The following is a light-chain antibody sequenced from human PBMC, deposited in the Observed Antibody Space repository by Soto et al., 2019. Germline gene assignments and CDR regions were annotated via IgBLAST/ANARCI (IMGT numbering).Light chain of an antibody. Sequence: QSVLTQPPSVSGAPGQRVTISCTGSSSNIGAGKDVHWYQQLPGTAPKGLIYSNNNRPSGVPDRFSVSKSGTSASLAITGIPVAYAADYFCQSYGHSQSGLYVFGTGTKVTVL. CDR1: SSNIGAGKD. CDR3: QSYGHSQSGLYV. CDR2: SNN. V-gene: IGLV1-40*01. J-gene: IGLJ1*01.